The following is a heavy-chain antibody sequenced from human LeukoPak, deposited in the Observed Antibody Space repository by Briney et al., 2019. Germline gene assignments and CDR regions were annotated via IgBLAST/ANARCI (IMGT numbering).Heavy chain of an antibody. CDR3: ARDMITFGGVIVDAFDI. CDR1: VYTFTGYY. CDR2: INPNSGGT. J-gene: IGHJ3*02. V-gene: IGHV1-2*02. Sequence: ASVKVSCKTSVYTFTGYYMHWVRQAPGQGLEWMGWINPNSGGTNYAQKFQGRVTMTRDTSISTAYMELSRLRSDDTAVYYCARDMITFGGVIVDAFDIWGQGTMVTVSS. D-gene: IGHD3-16*02.